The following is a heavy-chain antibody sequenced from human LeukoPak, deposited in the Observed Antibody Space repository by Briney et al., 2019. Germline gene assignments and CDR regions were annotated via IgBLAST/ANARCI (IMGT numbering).Heavy chain of an antibody. J-gene: IGHJ4*02. D-gene: IGHD3-10*01. CDR1: GGTFSSYA. CDR3: ARARGDFDY. CDR2: MNPNSGNT. V-gene: IGHV1-8*02. Sequence: ASVKVSCKASGGTFSSYAINWVRQATGQGLEWMGWMNPNSGNTGCAQKFQGRVTMTRNTSISTAYMELSSLRSEDTAVYYCARARGDFDYWGQGTLVTVSS.